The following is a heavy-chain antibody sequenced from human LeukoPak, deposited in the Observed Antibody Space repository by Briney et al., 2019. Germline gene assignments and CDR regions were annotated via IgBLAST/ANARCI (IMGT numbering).Heavy chain of an antibody. CDR3: ARFITIFGVALDY. CDR1: GYTFTTYD. V-gene: IGHV1-18*01. D-gene: IGHD3-3*01. CDR2: ISAYNGNT. J-gene: IGHJ4*02. Sequence: GASVKVSCKASGYTFTTYDINWVRQAPGQGLEWMGWISAYNGNTNYARKLQGRVTMTTDTSTSTAYMELRSLRSDDTAVYYCARFITIFGVALDYWGQGTLVTVSS.